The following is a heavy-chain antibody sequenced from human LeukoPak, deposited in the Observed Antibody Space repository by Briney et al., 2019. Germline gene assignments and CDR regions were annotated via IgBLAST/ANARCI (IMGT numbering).Heavy chain of an antibody. Sequence: GGSLRLSCAASGFTFSSYGMHWVRQAPGKGLEWVSYIISSSRIIHYADSVKGRFTISRDNAKNSLYLQMNSLRAEDTAVYFCARVEDYYDRSGFYSDNWGQGTLVTVSS. CDR1: GFTFSSYG. CDR3: ARVEDYYDRSGFYSDN. V-gene: IGHV3-48*01. J-gene: IGHJ4*02. D-gene: IGHD3-22*01. CDR2: IISSSRII.